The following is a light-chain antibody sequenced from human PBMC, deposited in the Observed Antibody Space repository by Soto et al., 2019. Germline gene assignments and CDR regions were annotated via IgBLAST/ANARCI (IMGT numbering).Light chain of an antibody. V-gene: IGKV1-39*01. CDR1: ESIINY. CDR2: AAS. CDR3: QQANSFPLT. Sequence: IQLTQSPSSLSASVGERVTITCRASESIINYLNWYHQKPGKAPYLLIYAASSLQSGVPSRFSGSGSGTDFTLTISSLQPEDFATYYCQQANSFPLTFGGGTKVDIK. J-gene: IGKJ4*01.